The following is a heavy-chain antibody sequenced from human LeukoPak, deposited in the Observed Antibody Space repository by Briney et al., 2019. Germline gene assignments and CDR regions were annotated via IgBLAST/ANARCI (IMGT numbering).Heavy chain of an antibody. CDR3: AKDINYYAKGFDY. CDR2: ISWNSGSI. V-gene: IGHV3-9*01. CDR1: GFTFDDYA. J-gene: IGHJ4*02. D-gene: IGHD3-10*01. Sequence: TGGSLRLSCAASGFTFDDYAMPWVRQAPGKGMEWVSGISWNSGSIGYADSVKGRFTISRDNAKNSLYLQMNSLRAEDTALYYCAKDINYYAKGFDYWGQGTLVTVSS.